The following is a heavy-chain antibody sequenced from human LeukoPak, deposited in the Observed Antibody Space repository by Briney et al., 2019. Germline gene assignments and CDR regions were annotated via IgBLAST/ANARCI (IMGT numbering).Heavy chain of an antibody. J-gene: IGHJ4*02. CDR2: INVYNGDT. V-gene: IGHV1-18*03. D-gene: IGHD4-17*01. CDR1: GYSFRNYG. CDR3: ARAVQVTTGGLFDY. Sequence: GASVKISCKASGYSFRNYGLNWVRQAPGQGPEWMGWINVYNGDTKYAQKFQGRVTMTTETSTSTAYMELRSLISDDMAVYYCARAVQVTTGGLFDYWGQGTLVTVSS.